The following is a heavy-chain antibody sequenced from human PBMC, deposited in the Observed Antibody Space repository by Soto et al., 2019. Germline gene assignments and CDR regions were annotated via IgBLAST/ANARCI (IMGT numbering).Heavy chain of an antibody. CDR1: GFTFSNYG. CDR2: ISGASGRI. V-gene: IGHV3-21*04. Sequence: GGSLRLSCVGSGFTFSNYGMSWVRQAPGKGLEWVSSISGASGRIYREDSVKGRFTISRDNTKNSVSLQVSSLRAEDTAVYYCARDRYSSSPFDFWGQGTMVTVS. CDR3: ARDRYSSSPFDF. D-gene: IGHD6-13*01. J-gene: IGHJ3*01.